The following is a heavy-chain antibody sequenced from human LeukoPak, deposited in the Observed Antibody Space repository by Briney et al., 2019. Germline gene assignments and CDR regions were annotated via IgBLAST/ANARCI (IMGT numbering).Heavy chain of an antibody. V-gene: IGHV3-30*18. CDR1: GFTFSSYG. J-gene: IGHJ2*01. D-gene: IGHD2-15*01. CDR2: ISYDGSNK. Sequence: GGSLRLSCAASGFTFSSYGMHWVRQAPGKGLEWVAVISYDGSNKYYADSVKGRFTISRDNSKNTLYLQMNSLRAEDTAVYYCAKDGAPIGYCSGGSCHKTASPYWYFDLWGRGTLVTVSS. CDR3: AKDGAPIGYCSGGSCHKTASPYWYFDL.